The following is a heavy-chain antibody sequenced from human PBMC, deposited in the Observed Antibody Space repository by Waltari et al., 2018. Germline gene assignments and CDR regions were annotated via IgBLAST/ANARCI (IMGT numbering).Heavy chain of an antibody. Sequence: EVPLLESGGGLVQPGGSLRLSCTASGFTFSRFSMSWVRQAPGKGLEWVSSSGSSGANTYYANSVKGRFTVSRDNSKNTVYLQINSLRAEDTATYYCVKDRPDWPIDYWGQGTLVTVSS. D-gene: IGHD3-9*01. CDR3: VKDRPDWPIDY. J-gene: IGHJ4*02. CDR1: GFTFSRFS. CDR2: SGSSGANT. V-gene: IGHV3-23*01.